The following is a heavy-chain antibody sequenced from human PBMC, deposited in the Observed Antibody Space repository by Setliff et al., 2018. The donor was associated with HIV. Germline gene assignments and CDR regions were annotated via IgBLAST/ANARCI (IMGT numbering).Heavy chain of an antibody. CDR3: ARSLLVKIIDY. CDR1: GPSLSTGHH. D-gene: IGHD2-21*01. V-gene: IGHV4-38-2*02. J-gene: IGHJ4*02. Sequence: PSETLSLTCSVSGPSLSTGHHWGWIRQTPEKGLEWIGSSSDSGYTQYNPSLKSRVSISIDKSKNQFSLKVNSVTAADTAVYYCARSLLVKIIDYWGQGTLVTVSS. CDR2: SSDSGYT.